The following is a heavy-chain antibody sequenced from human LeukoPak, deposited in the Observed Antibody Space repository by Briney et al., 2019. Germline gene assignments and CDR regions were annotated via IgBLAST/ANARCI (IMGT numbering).Heavy chain of an antibody. CDR1: GGSFSGYY. V-gene: IGHV4-34*01. Sequence: SETLSLTCAVYGGSFSGYYWSWIRQPPGKGLEWIGEINHSGSTNYNPSLKSRVTILVDKSKNQFSLKLSSVTAADTAVYYCARVKPYGSGDYYYYYMDVWGKGTTVTVSS. J-gene: IGHJ6*03. CDR3: ARVKPYGSGDYYYYYMDV. D-gene: IGHD3-10*01. CDR2: INHSGST.